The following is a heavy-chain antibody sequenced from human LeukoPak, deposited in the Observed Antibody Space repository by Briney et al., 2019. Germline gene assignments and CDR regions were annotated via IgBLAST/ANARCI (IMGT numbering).Heavy chain of an antibody. CDR2: ISVSGGST. D-gene: IGHD2-21*02. CDR3: AKERSRGGDCLDY. Sequence: GGSLRLSCAASGFTYSSYAMSWVRQDPGKGLEWVSAISVSGGSTYYADSVKGRFTISRDNSKNTLYLQMNSLRAEETAVYYCAKERSRGGDCLDYWGQGTLVTVSS. V-gene: IGHV3-23*01. J-gene: IGHJ4*02. CDR1: GFTYSSYA.